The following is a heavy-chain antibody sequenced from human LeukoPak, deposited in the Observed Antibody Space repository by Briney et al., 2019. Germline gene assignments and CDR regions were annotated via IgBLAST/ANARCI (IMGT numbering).Heavy chain of an antibody. J-gene: IGHJ3*02. CDR2: ISSSSSYI. V-gene: IGHV3-21*01. CDR1: GFTFSSYW. Sequence: GGSLRLSCAASGFTFSSYWMSWVRQAPGKGLEWVSSISSSSSYIYYADSVKGRFTISRDNAKNSLYLQMNSLRAEDTAVYYCASLKYSSSWYPIWGQGTVVTVSS. CDR3: ASLKYSSSWYPI. D-gene: IGHD6-13*01.